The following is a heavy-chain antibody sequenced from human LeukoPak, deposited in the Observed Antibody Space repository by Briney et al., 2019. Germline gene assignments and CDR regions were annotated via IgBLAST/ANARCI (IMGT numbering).Heavy chain of an antibody. CDR3: ARAYYYDSSGYRD. V-gene: IGHV5-51*01. J-gene: IGHJ4*02. CDR1: GYSFTSCW. CDR2: IYPGDSDT. Sequence: GESLKISCKGSGYSFTSCWIGWVRQMPGKGLEWMGIIYPGDSDTRYSPSFQGQVTISADKSISTAYLQWSSLKASDTAMYYCARAYYYDSSGYRDWGQGTLVTVSS. D-gene: IGHD3-22*01.